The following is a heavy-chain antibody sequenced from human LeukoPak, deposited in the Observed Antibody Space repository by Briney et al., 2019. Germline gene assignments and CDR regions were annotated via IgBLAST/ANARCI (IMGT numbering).Heavy chain of an antibody. J-gene: IGHJ4*02. CDR1: GYTFSSSG. D-gene: IGHD3-9*01. CDR3: ASLGDITAGAFDY. Sequence: ASVKVSCQASGYTFSSSGISWVRQAPGQGLEWMGWISAYNGNTDYSQKFQGRVTMTTDTSTSTAYMELRSLRSDDTAAYYCASLGDITAGAFDYWGQGTLVTVSS. CDR2: ISAYNGNT. V-gene: IGHV1-18*01.